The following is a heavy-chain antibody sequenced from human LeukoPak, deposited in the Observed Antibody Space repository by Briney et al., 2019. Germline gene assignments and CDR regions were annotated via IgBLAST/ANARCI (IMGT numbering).Heavy chain of an antibody. D-gene: IGHD6-19*01. V-gene: IGHV3-30*02. Sequence: GGSLRLSCAASGFTFSSYGMHWVRQAPGKGLEWVAVIWYGGSNKYYADSVKGRFTISRDNSKNTLYLQMNSLRAGDTAVYYCAKATLTSGWYYYYMDVWGKGTTVTVSS. J-gene: IGHJ6*03. CDR3: AKATLTSGWYYYYMDV. CDR1: GFTFSSYG. CDR2: IWYGGSNK.